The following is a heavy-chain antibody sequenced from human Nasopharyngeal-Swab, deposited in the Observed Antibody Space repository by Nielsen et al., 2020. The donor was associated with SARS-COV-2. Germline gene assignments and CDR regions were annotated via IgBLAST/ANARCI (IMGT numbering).Heavy chain of an antibody. D-gene: IGHD7-27*01. CDR1: GFTLSDYS. J-gene: IGHJ6*02. V-gene: IGHV3-53*04. Sequence: GGSLRLSCAVSGFTLSDYSVSWVRQAPGKGLEWVSVIYSGGSTYYADSVKGRFTISRHNSKNTLYLQMNSLRAEDTAVYYCARDLGSYGMDVWGQGTTVTVSS. CDR2: IYSGGST. CDR3: ARDLGSYGMDV.